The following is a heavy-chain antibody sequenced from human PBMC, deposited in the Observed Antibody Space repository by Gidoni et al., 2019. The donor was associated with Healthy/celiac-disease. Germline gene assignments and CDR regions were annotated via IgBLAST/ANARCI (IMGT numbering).Heavy chain of an antibody. CDR2: IYYSGST. Sequence: QVQLQESGPGLVKPSETLSLTCTVSGGSISRYYWSWIRQPPGKGLEWIGYIYYSGSTNYNPSLKSRVTISVDTSKNQFSLKLSSVTAADTAVYYCARGEKGRRAEGYYFDYWGQGTLVTVSS. CDR1: GGSISRYY. D-gene: IGHD3-10*01. CDR3: ARGEKGRRAEGYYFDY. V-gene: IGHV4-59*01. J-gene: IGHJ4*02.